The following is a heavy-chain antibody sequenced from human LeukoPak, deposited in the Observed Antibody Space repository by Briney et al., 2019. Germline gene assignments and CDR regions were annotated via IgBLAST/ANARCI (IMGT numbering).Heavy chain of an antibody. CDR1: GFTFSNYW. J-gene: IGHJ4*02. CDR3: ARDKSRGATPLDC. CDR2: IRQDGSEK. Sequence: GGSLRLSCAASGFTFSNYWVSWVRQAPGKGLELVANIRQDGSEKYYVDSVKGRFTISRDNAKNSLYLQMNSLRAEDTAVYYCARDKSRGATPLDCWGQGTLVTVSS. V-gene: IGHV3-7*05. D-gene: IGHD1-26*01.